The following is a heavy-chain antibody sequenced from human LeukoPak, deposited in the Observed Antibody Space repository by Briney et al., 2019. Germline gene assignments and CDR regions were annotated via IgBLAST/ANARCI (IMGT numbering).Heavy chain of an antibody. V-gene: IGHV4-4*02. CDR2: IYHSGST. CDR1: GGSISSSNW. Sequence: PSETLSLTCAVSGGSISSSNWWNWVRPPPGKGLEWIGEIYHSGSTHYNPSLKSRVTISVDTSKSQFSLKLSSVTAADTAIYYCARGGYYGSGNDFRFDPWGQGTPVTGSS. CDR3: ARGGYYGSGNDFRFDP. J-gene: IGHJ5*02. D-gene: IGHD3-10*01.